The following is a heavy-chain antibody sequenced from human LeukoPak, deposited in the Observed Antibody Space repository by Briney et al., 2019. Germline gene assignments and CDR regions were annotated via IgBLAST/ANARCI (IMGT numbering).Heavy chain of an antibody. J-gene: IGHJ4*02. CDR2: ISSSSSYI. D-gene: IGHD1-26*01. V-gene: IGHV3-21*01. Sequence: GGSLRLSCAASGFTLSSYSMKWVRQAPGKGLEWVSSISSSSSYIYCADSVKGRFTISRDNAKNSLYLQMNSLRAEDTAVYYCARDRHSGSYYEYDYWGQGTLVTVSS. CDR3: ARDRHSGSYYEYDY. CDR1: GFTLSSYS.